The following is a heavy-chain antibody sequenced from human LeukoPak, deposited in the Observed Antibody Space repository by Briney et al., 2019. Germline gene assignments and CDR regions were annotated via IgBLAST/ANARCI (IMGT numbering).Heavy chain of an antibody. D-gene: IGHD3-10*01. CDR2: ISGSGGHT. J-gene: IGHJ4*02. Sequence: PGGSLRLSCAASGFMFTSYAMSWVRQAPGKGLEWVSAISGSGGHTYYADSVKGRFTISRDNSKNTLYLQMNSLRAEDTAVFYCAREGVRGGYFDYWGQGTLVTVSS. V-gene: IGHV3-23*01. CDR1: GFMFTSYA. CDR3: AREGVRGGYFDY.